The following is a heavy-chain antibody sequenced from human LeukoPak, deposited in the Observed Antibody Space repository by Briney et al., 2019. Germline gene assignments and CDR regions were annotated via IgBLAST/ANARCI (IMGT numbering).Heavy chain of an antibody. CDR2: IYPRDGST. J-gene: IGHJ4*02. Sequence: ASVNVSCKASGYTFTINYIHWVRQAPGQGLEWMGMIYPRDGSTSYAQKFQGRVTVTRDTSTSTVHMELSGLRSEDTAVYYCARDKEGFDYWGQGTLVTVSS. V-gene: IGHV1-46*01. CDR3: ARDKEGFDY. CDR1: GYTFTINY.